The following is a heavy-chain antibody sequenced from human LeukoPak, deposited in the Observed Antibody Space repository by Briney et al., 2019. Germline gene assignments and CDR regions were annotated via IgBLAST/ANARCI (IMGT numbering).Heavy chain of an antibody. CDR2: MSGSGAGT. CDR1: GFTFRNYA. J-gene: IGHJ4*02. D-gene: IGHD3-22*01. Sequence: GGSLRLSCAASGFTFRNYAMTWVRQAPGKGLEWVSAMSGSGAGTYYADSVKGRFTISRDSSEKTLYLQMNSLRAEDTAVYYCAKTFYYDSSGYWDDWGQGTLVTVSS. V-gene: IGHV3-23*01. CDR3: AKTFYYDSSGYWDD.